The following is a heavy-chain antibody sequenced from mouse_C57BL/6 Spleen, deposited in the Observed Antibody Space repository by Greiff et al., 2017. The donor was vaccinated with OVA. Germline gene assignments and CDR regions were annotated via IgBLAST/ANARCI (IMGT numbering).Heavy chain of an antibody. CDR1: GYTFTSYW. CDR2: IHPNSGST. V-gene: IGHV1-64*01. CDR3: ARLGLDYGNSFAY. Sequence: QVQLQQPGAELVKPGASVKLSCKASGYTFTSYWMHWVKQRPGQGLEWIGMIHPNSGSTNYNEKFKSKATLTVDKSSSTAYMQLSSLTSEDSAVYYCARLGLDYGNSFAYWGQGTLVTVSA. D-gene: IGHD2-1*01. J-gene: IGHJ3*01.